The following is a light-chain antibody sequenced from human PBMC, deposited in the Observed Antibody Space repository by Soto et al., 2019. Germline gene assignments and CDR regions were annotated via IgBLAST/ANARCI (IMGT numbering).Light chain of an antibody. CDR1: QSLSSD. CDR3: QHYYSWPWT. V-gene: IGKV3-15*01. Sequence: EIEMTQSPDTLSVSPGERATLSCRASQSLSSDLAWYQQKPGQAPRLLIYGASTRATGIPARFMGSGSGTEFTLTITSLQSEDSALYFCQHYYSWPWTFGQGTRV. CDR2: GAS. J-gene: IGKJ1*01.